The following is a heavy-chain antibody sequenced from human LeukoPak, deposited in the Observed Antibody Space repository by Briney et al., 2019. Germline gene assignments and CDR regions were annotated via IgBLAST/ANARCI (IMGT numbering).Heavy chain of an antibody. Sequence: SETLSLTCTVSGGSISSYYWSWIRQPPGKGLEWIGYIYYSGSTNYNPSLKSRVTISVDTSKNQFSLKLSSVTAADTAVYYRARDSNPGNWFDPWGQGTLVTVSS. CDR1: GGSISSYY. CDR3: ARDSNPGNWFDP. CDR2: IYYSGST. J-gene: IGHJ5*02. D-gene: IGHD4-11*01. V-gene: IGHV4-59*01.